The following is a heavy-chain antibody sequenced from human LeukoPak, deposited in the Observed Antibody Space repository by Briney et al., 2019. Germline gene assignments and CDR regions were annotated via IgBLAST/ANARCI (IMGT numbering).Heavy chain of an antibody. CDR1: GGSISSSSYY. V-gene: IGHV4-39*07. Sequence: PSETLSLTCTVSGGSISSSSYYWGWIRQPPGKGLEWIGSIYYSGSTYYNPSLKSRVTISVDTSKNQFSLKLSSVTAADTAVYYCARGPPAHISGSHFDYWGQGTLVTVSS. CDR2: IYYSGST. D-gene: IGHD1-26*01. J-gene: IGHJ4*02. CDR3: ARGPPAHISGSHFDY.